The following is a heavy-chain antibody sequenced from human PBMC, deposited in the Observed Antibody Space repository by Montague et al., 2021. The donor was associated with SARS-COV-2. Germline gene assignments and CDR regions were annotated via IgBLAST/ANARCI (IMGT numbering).Heavy chain of an antibody. V-gene: IGHV4-59*08. CDR3: ARHGKTRIAMIVVVIGYFDY. CDR1: GGSISSYY. CDR2: MYNSGST. Sequence: SETLSLTCTVSGGSISSYYWSWIRLPPGQGLERIGYMYNSGSTNSNPYLTSQVTISVDTSKNKFSLKLSSVSATATAVSYCARHGKTRIAMIVVVIGYFDYWGQGTLVTVSS. J-gene: IGHJ4*02. D-gene: IGHD3-22*01.